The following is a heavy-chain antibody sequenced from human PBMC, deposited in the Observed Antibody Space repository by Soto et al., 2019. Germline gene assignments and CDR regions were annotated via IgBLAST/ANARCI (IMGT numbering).Heavy chain of an antibody. D-gene: IGHD3-3*01. CDR3: AIDLAGYDLWSGYYTGDAFDI. CDR2: IYYSGST. Sequence: PSETLSLTCTVSGCSISSYYWSWIRQPPGKGLEWIGYIYYSGSTNYNPSLKSRVTISVDTSKNQFSLKLSSVTAADTAVYYCAIDLAGYDLWSGYYTGDAFDIWGQGTMVTVSS. V-gene: IGHV4-59*01. CDR1: GCSISSYY. J-gene: IGHJ3*02.